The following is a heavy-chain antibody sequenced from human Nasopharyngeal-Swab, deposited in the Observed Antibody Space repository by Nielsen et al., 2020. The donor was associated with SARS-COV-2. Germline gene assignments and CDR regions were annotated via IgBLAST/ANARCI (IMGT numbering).Heavy chain of an antibody. CDR2: VYYTGRA. Sequence: SETLSLTCTVSGGSISSYYGTWIRQPPGKGLEWMGYVYYTGRASYNPSLKSRVTMSVDTSKNHFSLRLTSVTAADTAVYYCARGRRGYYDSSGEDFDYWGQGALVNVSS. D-gene: IGHD3-22*01. CDR3: ARGRRGYYDSSGEDFDY. J-gene: IGHJ4*02. V-gene: IGHV4-59*01. CDR1: GGSISSYY.